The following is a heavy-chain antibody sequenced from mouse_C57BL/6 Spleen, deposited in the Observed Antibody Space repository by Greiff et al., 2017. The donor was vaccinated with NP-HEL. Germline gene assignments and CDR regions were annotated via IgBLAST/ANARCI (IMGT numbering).Heavy chain of an antibody. CDR1: GYTFTSYW. CDR3: ARGSSGYGFAY. Sequence: QVQLQQPGTELVQPGASVKLSCKASGYTFTSYWMHWVKQRPGHGLEWIGNINPSNGGTNYNEKFKSKATLTVDKSSSTAYMQLSSLASEDSAVYYCARGSSGYGFAYWGQGTLVTVSA. D-gene: IGHD3-2*02. V-gene: IGHV1-53*01. CDR2: INPSNGGT. J-gene: IGHJ3*01.